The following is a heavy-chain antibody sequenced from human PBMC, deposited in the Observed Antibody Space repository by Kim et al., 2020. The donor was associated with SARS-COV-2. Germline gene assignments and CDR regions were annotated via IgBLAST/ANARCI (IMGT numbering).Heavy chain of an antibody. CDR1: GGSFSGYY. CDR2: INHSGST. V-gene: IGHV4-34*01. Sequence: SETLSLTCAVYGGSFSGYYWSWIRQPPGKGLEWIGEINHSGSTNYNPSLKSRVTISVDTSKNQFSLKLSSVTAADTAVYYCARGHRLVRGKIDYWGQGTLVTVSS. J-gene: IGHJ4*02. D-gene: IGHD2-2*01. CDR3: ARGHRLVRGKIDY.